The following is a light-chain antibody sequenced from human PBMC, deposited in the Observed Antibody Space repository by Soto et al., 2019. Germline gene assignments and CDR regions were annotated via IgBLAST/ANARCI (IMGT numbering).Light chain of an antibody. Sequence: QPVLTQPASVSGSPGQSITISCTGTSSDVGGSNSLSWYQQNPGKVPKLIIYDVSRRPSGISIRFSGSKSGNTASLTISGLQAEDEADYYCSSYTINGAPLVFGTGTKLTVL. CDR3: SSYTINGAPLV. V-gene: IGLV2-14*01. CDR1: SSDVGGSNS. CDR2: DVS. J-gene: IGLJ1*01.